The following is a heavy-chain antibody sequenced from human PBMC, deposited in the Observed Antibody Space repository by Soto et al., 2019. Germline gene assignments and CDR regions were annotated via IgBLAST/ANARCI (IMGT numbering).Heavy chain of an antibody. CDR2: IYYSGST. V-gene: IGHV4-59*01. Sequence: PSETLSLTCTVSGGSISNYSWSWIRQPPGKGLEWIGYIYYSGSTNYNPSLKSRVTISVDTSKNQFSLKLSSVTAADTAVYYCARDLRYCSGGSCYFYGMDVWGQGTTVTV. J-gene: IGHJ6*02. CDR1: GGSISNYS. D-gene: IGHD2-15*01. CDR3: ARDLRYCSGGSCYFYGMDV.